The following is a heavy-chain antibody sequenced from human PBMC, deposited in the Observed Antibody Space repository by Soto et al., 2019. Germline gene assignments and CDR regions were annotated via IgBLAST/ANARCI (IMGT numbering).Heavy chain of an antibody. D-gene: IGHD5-12*01. CDR3: AVNRASWLFDS. V-gene: IGHV6-1*01. CDR1: GDSVSSHTAA. CDR2: TFYRSEWKT. J-gene: IGHJ4*02. Sequence: QTLSLTCVISGDSVSSHTAAWNWVRQSPSRGLEWLGRTFYRSEWKTDYAPSVRGRITINADTSRNQFSLQLSSVTPEDTAVYYCAVNRASWLFDSWGQGTLVTVSS.